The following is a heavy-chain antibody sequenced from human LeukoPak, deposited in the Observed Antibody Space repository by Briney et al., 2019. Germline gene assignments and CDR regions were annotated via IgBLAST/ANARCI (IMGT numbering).Heavy chain of an antibody. Sequence: GGSLRLSCAASGFIFSHYGMNWVRQAPGKGLEWVSGITSRSTIYYADSVKGRFTISRDNAKNSLYLQMNSLRAEDTAVYYCARDLLPRGYSYGEVAFDIWGQGTMVTVSS. CDR1: GFIFSHYG. CDR2: ITSRSTI. J-gene: IGHJ3*02. D-gene: IGHD5-18*01. V-gene: IGHV3-69-1*01. CDR3: ARDLLPRGYSYGEVAFDI.